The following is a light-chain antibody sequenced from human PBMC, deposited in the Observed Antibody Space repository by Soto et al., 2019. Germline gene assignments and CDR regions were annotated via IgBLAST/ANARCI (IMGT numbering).Light chain of an antibody. Sequence: EIVSTQSPATLSLSPGERATLSCRASQSVASYLAWYQQKPGQAPSLLIYGASNRATGIPARFSGSGSGTDFTLTISSLEPEDFAVYYCQQRSDWPITFGQGTRLEMK. CDR3: QQRSDWPIT. CDR1: QSVASY. J-gene: IGKJ5*01. V-gene: IGKV3-11*01. CDR2: GAS.